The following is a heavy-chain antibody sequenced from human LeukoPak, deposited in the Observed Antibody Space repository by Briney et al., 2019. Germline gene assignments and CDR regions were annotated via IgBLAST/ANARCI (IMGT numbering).Heavy chain of an antibody. V-gene: IGHV4-61*02. Sequence: PSQTLSLTCTVSGGSISSGSYYWSWIRQPAGKGLEWIGRIYTSGSTNYNPSLKSRVTISVDTSKNQFSLKLSSVTAADTAVYYCARGVVYDFWSGYYTNWYFDLWGRGTLVTVSS. D-gene: IGHD3-3*01. CDR1: GGSISSGSYY. J-gene: IGHJ2*01. CDR2: IYTSGST. CDR3: ARGVVYDFWSGYYTNWYFDL.